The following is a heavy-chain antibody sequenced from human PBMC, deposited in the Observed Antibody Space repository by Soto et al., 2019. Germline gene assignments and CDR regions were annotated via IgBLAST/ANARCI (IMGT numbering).Heavy chain of an antibody. V-gene: IGHV3-21*01. CDR2: ISSSSSYI. J-gene: IGHJ5*02. CDR1: GFTFSSYS. CDR3: ASHISRDGYNP. D-gene: IGHD5-12*01. Sequence: LRLSCAASGFTFSSYSMNWVRQAPGKGLEWVSSISSSSSYIYYADSVKGRFTISRDNAKNSLYLQMNSLRAEDTAVYYCASHISRDGYNPWGQGTLVTVSS.